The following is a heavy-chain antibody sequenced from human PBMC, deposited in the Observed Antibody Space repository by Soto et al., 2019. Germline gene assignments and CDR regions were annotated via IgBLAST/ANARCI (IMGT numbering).Heavy chain of an antibody. Sequence: GGSLGLSCAASGFTFSSYARSWVRQAPGKGLEWVSAISGSGGSTYYADSVKGRFTISRDNSKNTLYLQMNSLRAEDTAVYYCAKRYCSSTSCYYPHYFDYWGQGTLVTVSS. D-gene: IGHD2-2*01. J-gene: IGHJ4*02. V-gene: IGHV3-23*01. CDR2: ISGSGGST. CDR3: AKRYCSSTSCYYPHYFDY. CDR1: GFTFSSYA.